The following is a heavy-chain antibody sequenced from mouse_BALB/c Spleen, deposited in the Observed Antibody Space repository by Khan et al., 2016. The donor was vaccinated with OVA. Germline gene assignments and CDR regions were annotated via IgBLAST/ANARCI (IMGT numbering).Heavy chain of an antibody. V-gene: IGHV1-5*01. D-gene: IGHD2-4*01. CDR2: IYPGISDT. CDR1: GYNFTSYW. J-gene: IGHJ2*01. CDR3: TRSYDSYYFDY. Sequence: VQLQQSGTVLARPGASVKMSCKASGYNFTSYWMHWVKQRPGQGLEWIGAIYPGISDTRYNQKFKVKAKLTAVTSASTAYMELSSLTNEDSAVYFWTRSYDSYYFDYWGQGTTLRVSS.